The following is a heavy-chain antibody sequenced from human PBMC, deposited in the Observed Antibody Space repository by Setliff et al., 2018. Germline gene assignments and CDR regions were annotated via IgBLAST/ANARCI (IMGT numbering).Heavy chain of an antibody. J-gene: IGHJ4*02. Sequence: PGGSLRLSCAASGFTFSDYYMSWIRQAPGKGLEWVSYISSSGSTIYYADPVKGRFTISRDNSKNTLYLQMNSLRAEDTAVYYCAKDTITMIVDYWGQGTLVTVSS. CDR2: ISSSGSTI. CDR3: AKDTITMIVDY. CDR1: GFTFSDYY. D-gene: IGHD3-22*01. V-gene: IGHV3-11*04.